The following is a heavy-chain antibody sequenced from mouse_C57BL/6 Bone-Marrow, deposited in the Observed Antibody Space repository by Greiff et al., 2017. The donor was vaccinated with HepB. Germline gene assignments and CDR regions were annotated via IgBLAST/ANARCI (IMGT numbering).Heavy chain of an antibody. CDR3: ARQGCITAVAYAMDY. Sequence: EVQVVESGGDLVKPGGSLKLSCAASGFTFSSYGMSWVRQTPDKRLEWVATISSGGSYTYYPDSVKGRFTIARDNAKNTRYLQMSSLKSEDTAMYCCARQGCITAVAYAMDYWGQGTSVTVSS. CDR2: ISSGGSYT. CDR1: GFTFSSYG. J-gene: IGHJ4*01. V-gene: IGHV5-6*01. D-gene: IGHD1-1*01.